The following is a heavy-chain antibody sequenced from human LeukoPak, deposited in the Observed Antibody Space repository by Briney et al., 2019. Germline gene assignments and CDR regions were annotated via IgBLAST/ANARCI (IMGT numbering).Heavy chain of an antibody. Sequence: ASVKVSCKASGYTFTNYDIHWVRQAPGQGLEWMGWISAYNGNTNYAQKLQGRVTMTTDTSTSSAYMELRSLRSDDTAVYYCVKDQHGWIYGVGVDWGQGTLVTVSS. CDR3: VKDQHGWIYGVGVD. J-gene: IGHJ4*02. CDR1: GYTFTNYD. D-gene: IGHD5-12*01. V-gene: IGHV1-18*01. CDR2: ISAYNGNT.